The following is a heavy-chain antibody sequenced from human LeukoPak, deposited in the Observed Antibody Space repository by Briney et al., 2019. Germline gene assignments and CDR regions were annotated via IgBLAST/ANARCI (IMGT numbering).Heavy chain of an antibody. V-gene: IGHV4-4*03. CDR1: GGSISSSNW. CDR3: ARVRGGDGYNEYYFDY. D-gene: IGHD5-24*01. Sequence: PGTLSLTCAVSGGSISSSNWWSWVRQPPGKGLEWIGEIYHSGSTNYNPSLKSRVTISVDKSKNQFSLKLSSVTAADTAVYYCARVRGGDGYNEYYFDYWGQGTLVTVSS. J-gene: IGHJ4*02. CDR2: IYHSGST.